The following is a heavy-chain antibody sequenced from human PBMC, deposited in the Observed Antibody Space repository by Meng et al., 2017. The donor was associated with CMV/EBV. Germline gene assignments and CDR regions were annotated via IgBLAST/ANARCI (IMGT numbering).Heavy chain of an antibody. J-gene: IGHJ4*02. CDR3: ARVTSRVAGAFDY. CDR2: IYYSGST. Sequence: QESGPGLLKPSQTLSLTGTVSGGSISSSNYYWCWIRQPPGKGLGWIGYIYYSGSTYYNPSLKSLVTISVDTSKNQFSLKLSSVTAADTAVYYCARVTSRVAGAFDYWGQGTLVTVSS. D-gene: IGHD1-14*01. V-gene: IGHV4-30-4*08. CDR1: GGSISSSNYY.